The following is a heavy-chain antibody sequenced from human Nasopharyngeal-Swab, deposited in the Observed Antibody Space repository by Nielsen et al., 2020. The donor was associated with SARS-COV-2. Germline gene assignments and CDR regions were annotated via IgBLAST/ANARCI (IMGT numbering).Heavy chain of an antibody. CDR2: INPSGGST. CDR3: AVTAAGTRVGWFDP. Sequence: ASVKVSCKASGYTFTNHFMHWVRQAPGQGLEWMGMINPSGGSTGYAQNFQGRVTVTRDTSTSTVYMELSSLSSEDTAVYYCAVTAAGTRVGWFDPWGQGTLVTVSS. CDR1: GYTFTNHF. J-gene: IGHJ5*02. D-gene: IGHD6-13*01. V-gene: IGHV1-46*01.